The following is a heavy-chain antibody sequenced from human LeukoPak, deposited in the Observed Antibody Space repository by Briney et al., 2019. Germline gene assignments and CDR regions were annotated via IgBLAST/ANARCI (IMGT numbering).Heavy chain of an antibody. CDR1: GFTFSSFA. CDR3: AKGGDYYGSGNYWYFFDY. Sequence: GGSLRLSCAASGFTFSSFAMSWVRQAPGKGLEWVSAISGSGGSTYYAGSVKGRFAISRDNSQNTLYLQMNSLRAEDTAVYYCAKGGDYYGSGNYWYFFDYWGQGTLVTVSS. D-gene: IGHD3-10*01. V-gene: IGHV3-23*01. J-gene: IGHJ4*02. CDR2: ISGSGGST.